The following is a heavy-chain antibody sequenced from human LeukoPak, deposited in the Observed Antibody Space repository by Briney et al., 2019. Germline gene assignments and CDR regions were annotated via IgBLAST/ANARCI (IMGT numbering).Heavy chain of an antibody. CDR1: GGSISSYY. J-gene: IGHJ6*03. Sequence: SETLSLTCTVSGGSISSYYWSWIRQPPGKGLEWIGYIYYSGSTNYNPSLKSRVTISVDTSKNQFSLKLSSVTAADTAVYYCARDLRSGSYPDYYYYMDVRGKGTTVTISS. V-gene: IGHV4-59*01. CDR3: ARDLRSGSYPDYYYYMDV. D-gene: IGHD1-26*01. CDR2: IYYSGST.